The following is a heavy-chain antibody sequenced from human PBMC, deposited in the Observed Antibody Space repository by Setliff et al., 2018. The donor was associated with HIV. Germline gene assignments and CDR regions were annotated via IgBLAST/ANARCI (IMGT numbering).Heavy chain of an antibody. D-gene: IGHD2-21*01. V-gene: IGHV1-2*02. CDR1: GYRFIGHY. CDR3: ATGIPSDLDY. J-gene: IGHJ4*01. Sequence: ASVKVSCKTSGYRFIGHYLHWVRLAPGQGPEWVGWINPETGDPNYAQKFRGRVLMTRDTSITTAFLHVDKLTSDDTAIYYCATGIPSDLDYWGQGTLVTVSS. CDR2: INPETGDP.